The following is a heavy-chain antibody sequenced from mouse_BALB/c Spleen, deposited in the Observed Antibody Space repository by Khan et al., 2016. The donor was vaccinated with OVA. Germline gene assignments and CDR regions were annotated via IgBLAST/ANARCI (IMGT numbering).Heavy chain of an antibody. CDR2: ISYNGNN. Sequence: EVQLLESGPGLVKPSQSLSLTCTVTGYSITTDYAWNWIRQFPGNKLEWMGFISYNGNNKYNPFLKSQISITRDTSKNQFFLQLKSVTTEDTARYYCARVYGGDFDYWGQGTTLTVSS. CDR3: ARVYGGDFDY. J-gene: IGHJ2*01. V-gene: IGHV3-2*02. D-gene: IGHD1-1*01. CDR1: GYSITTDYA.